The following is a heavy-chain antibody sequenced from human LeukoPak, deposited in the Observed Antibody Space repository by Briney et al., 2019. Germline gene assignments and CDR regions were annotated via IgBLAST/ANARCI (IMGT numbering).Heavy chain of an antibody. D-gene: IGHD3-3*01. CDR1: GGSISSHY. V-gene: IGHV4-59*11. CDR3: ARHYDFWSGYYYYMDV. Sequence: TSETLSLTCTVSGGSISSHYWSWIRQPPGKGLGWIGYIYYSGSTNYNPSLKSRVTISVDTSKNQFSLKLSSVTAADTAVYYCARHYDFWSGYYYYMDVWGKGTTVTVSS. CDR2: IYYSGST. J-gene: IGHJ6*03.